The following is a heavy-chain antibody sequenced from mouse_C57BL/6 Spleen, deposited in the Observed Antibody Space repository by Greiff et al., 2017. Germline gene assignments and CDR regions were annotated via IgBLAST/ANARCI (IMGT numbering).Heavy chain of an antibody. CDR1: GYTFTSYW. Sequence: QVQLQQPGAELVKPGASVKLSCKASGYTFTSYWMQWVKQRPGQGLEWIGEIDPSDSYTNYNQKFKGKATLTVDTSSSTAYMKLSSRTSEDSAVYYCARSGDYGAMDYWGQGTSVTVSS. CDR2: IDPSDSYT. CDR3: ARSGDYGAMDY. J-gene: IGHJ4*01. V-gene: IGHV1-50*01. D-gene: IGHD3-1*01.